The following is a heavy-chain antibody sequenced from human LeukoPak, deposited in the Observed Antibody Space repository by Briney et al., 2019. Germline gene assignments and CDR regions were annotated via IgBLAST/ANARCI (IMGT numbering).Heavy chain of an antibody. V-gene: IGHV3-48*04. Sequence: PGGSLRLSCAASGFTFSSYSMNWVRQAPGKGLEWVSYISSASGSIYYADSVKGRFTISRDNAKNSLFLQMNSLRAEDTAVYYCARDLAGHYYGSGSSFDYWGQGTLVTVS. J-gene: IGHJ4*02. CDR2: ISSASGSI. CDR1: GFTFSSYS. CDR3: ARDLAGHYYGSGSSFDY. D-gene: IGHD3-10*01.